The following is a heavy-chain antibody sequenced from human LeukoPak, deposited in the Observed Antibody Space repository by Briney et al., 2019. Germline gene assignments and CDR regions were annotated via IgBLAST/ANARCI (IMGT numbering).Heavy chain of an antibody. CDR2: IYSDGRT. J-gene: IGHJ3*02. D-gene: IGHD3-22*01. CDR1: GFTFSDYY. CDR3: ARGLFLSGYLDAFDI. V-gene: IGHV3-53*01. Sequence: GGSLRLSCATSGFTFSDYYMSWIRQAPGKGLEWVSLIYSDGRTYYADSVKGRCTISRDNSKNTLYLQMNSLRVEDTAVYYCARGLFLSGYLDAFDIWGQGTVVTVSS.